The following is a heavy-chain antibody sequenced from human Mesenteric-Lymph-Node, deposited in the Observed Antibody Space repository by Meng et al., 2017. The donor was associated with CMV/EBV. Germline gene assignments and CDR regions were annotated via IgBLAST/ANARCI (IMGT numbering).Heavy chain of an antibody. D-gene: IGHD2-2*01. Sequence: GESLKISCAASGFTFSSYEMNWVRQAPGKGLEWVSYISSSGSTIYYADSVKDRFTISRDNAKNSLYLQMNSLRAEDTAVYYCAREYIVVVPAAVWNWFDPWGQGTLVTVSS. CDR2: ISSSGSTI. CDR3: AREYIVVVPAAVWNWFDP. J-gene: IGHJ5*02. V-gene: IGHV3-48*03. CDR1: GFTFSSYE.